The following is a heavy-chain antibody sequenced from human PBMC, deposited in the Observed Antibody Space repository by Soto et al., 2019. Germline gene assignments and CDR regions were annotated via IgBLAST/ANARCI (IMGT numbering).Heavy chain of an antibody. Sequence: SETLSLTCTVSGGSISSYYWSWIRQPPGKGLEWIGYIYYSGSTNYNPSLKSRVTISVETSKNQFSLKLSSVTAADTAMYYCAREAGVRYPLAPWGQGTLVTVSS. V-gene: IGHV4-59*01. J-gene: IGHJ5*02. D-gene: IGHD3-9*01. CDR1: GGSISSYY. CDR2: IYYSGST. CDR3: AREAGVRYPLAP.